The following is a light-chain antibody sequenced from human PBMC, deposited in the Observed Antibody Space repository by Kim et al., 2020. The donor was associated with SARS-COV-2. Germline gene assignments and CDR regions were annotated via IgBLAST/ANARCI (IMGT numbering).Light chain of an antibody. CDR3: NSRDSDDNVV. CDR1: SLRSYY. Sequence: SSELTQDPAVSVALGQTVRITCQGDSLRSYYATWYQQKPGQAPIVVIYGKNNRLSGIPDRFSGSSSGNIASLTITGTQAGDEADYYCNSRDSDDNVVFGG. CDR2: GKN. V-gene: IGLV3-19*01. J-gene: IGLJ2*01.